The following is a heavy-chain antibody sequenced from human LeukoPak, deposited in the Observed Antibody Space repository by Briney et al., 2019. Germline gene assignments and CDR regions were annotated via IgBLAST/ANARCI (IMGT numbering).Heavy chain of an antibody. D-gene: IGHD3-22*01. CDR3: AKVYYYDSSGYPTYYFDY. Sequence: GGSLRLSWAASGFTFSSYGMHWVRQAPGKGLEWVAFIRYDGSNKYYADSVKGRFTISRDNSKNTLYLQMNSLRAEDTAVYYCAKVYYYDSSGYPTYYFDYWGQGTLVTVSS. V-gene: IGHV3-30*02. CDR1: GFTFSSYG. CDR2: IRYDGSNK. J-gene: IGHJ4*02.